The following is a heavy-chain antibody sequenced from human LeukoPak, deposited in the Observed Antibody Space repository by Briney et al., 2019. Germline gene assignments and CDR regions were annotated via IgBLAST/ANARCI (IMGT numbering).Heavy chain of an antibody. V-gene: IGHV3-53*01. J-gene: IGHJ4*02. Sequence: GGSLRLSCAASGFTVSSNYMSWVRQAPGKGLEWVSVIYSGGSTYYADSVKGRFTISRDNSKNTLYLQMNSLRAEGTAVYYCARDSYDSSGYYCPFDYWGQGTLVTVSS. CDR3: ARDSYDSSGYYCPFDY. CDR2: IYSGGST. D-gene: IGHD3-22*01. CDR1: GFTVSSNY.